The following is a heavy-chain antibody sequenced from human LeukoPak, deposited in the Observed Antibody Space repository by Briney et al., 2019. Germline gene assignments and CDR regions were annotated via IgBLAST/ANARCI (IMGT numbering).Heavy chain of an antibody. V-gene: IGHV4-59*01. D-gene: IGHD2-2*01. CDR2: IYYSGST. CDR1: GGSISSYY. CDR3: ASSAVNSYFDY. Sequence: PSETLSLTCTVSGGSISSYYWSWIRQPPGKGLEWIGYIYYSGSTNYNPSLKSRVTISVDTSKNQFSLRLSSVTAADTAVYYCASSAVNSYFDYWGQGPLVTVSS. J-gene: IGHJ4*02.